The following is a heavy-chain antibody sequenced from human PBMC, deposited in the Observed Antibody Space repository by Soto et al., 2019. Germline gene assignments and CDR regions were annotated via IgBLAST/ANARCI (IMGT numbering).Heavy chain of an antibody. D-gene: IGHD2-21*02. CDR2: IYYSGST. Sequence: XATLSLTCTVSGGSISSYCWSWIRQPPGKGLEWIGYIYYSGSTNYNPSLKSRVTISVDTSKNQFSLKLSSVTAADTAVYYCARQKVVTLIDWWGQGTLVTVSS. CDR3: ARQKVVTLIDW. J-gene: IGHJ4*01. V-gene: IGHV4-59*01. CDR1: GGSISSYC.